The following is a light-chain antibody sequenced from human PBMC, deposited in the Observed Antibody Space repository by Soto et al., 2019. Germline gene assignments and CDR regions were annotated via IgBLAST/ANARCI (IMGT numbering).Light chain of an antibody. CDR3: CSWAGSNTFYF. CDR1: TTDVGSYNL. J-gene: IGLJ1*01. Sequence: QSALTQPASVSGSPGQSITLSCTGTTTDVGSYNLVSWYQQHPGRAPKLMIYEVSRRPSGVSNRFSGSKSGNTASLTISGLQAEDEADYYCCSWAGSNTFYFFGTGTKLTVL. CDR2: EVS. V-gene: IGLV2-23*02.